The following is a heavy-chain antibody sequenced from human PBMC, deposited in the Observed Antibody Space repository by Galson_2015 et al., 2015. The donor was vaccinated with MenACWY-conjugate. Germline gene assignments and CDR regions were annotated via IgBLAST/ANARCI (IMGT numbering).Heavy chain of an antibody. V-gene: IGHV4-59*01. CDR2: IYYSGST. CDR1: GGSISSYY. Sequence: ETLSLTCTVSGGSISSYYWSWIRQPPGKGLEWIGYIYYSGSTNYNPSLKSRVTISVDTSKNQFSLKLSSVTAADTAVYYCARGGTTVVKEYYYYYGMDVWGQGTTVTVSS. CDR3: ARGGTTVVKEYYYYYGMDV. J-gene: IGHJ6*02. D-gene: IGHD4-23*01.